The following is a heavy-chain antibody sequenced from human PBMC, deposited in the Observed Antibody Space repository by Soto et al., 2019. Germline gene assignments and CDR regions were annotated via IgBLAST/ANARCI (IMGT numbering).Heavy chain of an antibody. CDR2: IYYSGST. CDR3: ARQGAYNWNDVGFDY. V-gene: IGHV4-39*01. CDR1: GGSISSSSYY. Sequence: TSETLSLTCTVSGGSISSSSYYWGWIRQPPGKGLEWIGSIYYSGSTYYNPSLKSRVTISVDTSKNQFSLKLSSVTAADTAVYYCARQGAYNWNDVGFDYWGQGTLVTVSS. J-gene: IGHJ4*02. D-gene: IGHD1-1*01.